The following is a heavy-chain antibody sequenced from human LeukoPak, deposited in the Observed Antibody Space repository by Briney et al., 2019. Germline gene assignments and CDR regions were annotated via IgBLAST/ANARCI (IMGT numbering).Heavy chain of an antibody. CDR2: ISGSGGST. CDR3: ARDMGGRNSGWAFDY. CDR1: GFTFSSYA. J-gene: IGHJ4*02. D-gene: IGHD6-19*01. V-gene: IGHV3-23*01. Sequence: PGGSLRLSCAASGFTFSSYAMSWVRQAPGKGLEWVSAISGSGGSTYYADSVKGRFTISRDNSKNTLYLQMNSLRAEDTAVYYCARDMGGRNSGWAFDYWGQGTVVTVSS.